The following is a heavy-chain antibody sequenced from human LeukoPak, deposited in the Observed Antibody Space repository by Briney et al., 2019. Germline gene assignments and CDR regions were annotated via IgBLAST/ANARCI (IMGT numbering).Heavy chain of an antibody. V-gene: IGHV1-69*13. D-gene: IGHD3-22*01. CDR2: IIPIFGTA. Sequence: SVKVSCKASGGTFSSYAISWVRQAPGQGLEWMGGIIPIFGTANYAQKFQGRVTITADESTSTAYMELSSLRSEDTAVYYCARNEREPLTYYYDSSGYTFDYWGQGTLVTVSS. CDR3: ARNEREPLTYYYDSSGYTFDY. J-gene: IGHJ4*02. CDR1: GGTFSSYA.